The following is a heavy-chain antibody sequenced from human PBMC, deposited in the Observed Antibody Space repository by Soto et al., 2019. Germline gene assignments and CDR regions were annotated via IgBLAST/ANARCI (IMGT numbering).Heavy chain of an antibody. CDR1: GGSISSSDYY. V-gene: IGHV4-30-4*01. Sequence: QVQLQESGPGLVKPSQTLSLTCTVSGGSISSSDYYWSWIRQSPGKGLEWIGYIYFSGKTFYNPSLKSRITLFLHTAKNQFYLQVNSVTAADTAVYYCAREVQSSNHYGPFGIPSWFDPWGQGTLVTVSS. D-gene: IGHD4-17*01. CDR3: AREVQSSNHYGPFGIPSWFDP. CDR2: IYFSGKT. J-gene: IGHJ5*02.